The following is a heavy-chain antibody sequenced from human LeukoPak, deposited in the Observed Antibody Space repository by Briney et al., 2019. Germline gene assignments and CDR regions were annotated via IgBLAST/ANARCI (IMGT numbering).Heavy chain of an antibody. Sequence: GGSLRLSCAASGFTFSSYAMSWVRQAPGKGLEWVSVIYSGGRTYYADSVKGRFTISRDNSKNTLYLQMNSLRVEDTAVYYCAREADSSGPFDYWGQGTLVTVSP. D-gene: IGHD3-22*01. V-gene: IGHV3-53*01. CDR2: IYSGGRT. J-gene: IGHJ4*02. CDR3: AREADSSGPFDY. CDR1: GFTFSSYA.